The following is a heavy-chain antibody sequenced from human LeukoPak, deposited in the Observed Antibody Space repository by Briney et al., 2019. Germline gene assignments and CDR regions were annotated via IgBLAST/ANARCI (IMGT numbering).Heavy chain of an antibody. CDR2: IYHSGST. J-gene: IGHJ4*02. V-gene: IGHV4-39*07. Sequence: PSETLSLTCTVSGDPISSSVYYWGWIRQPPGKGLERIGSIYHSGSTYYNPSLKSRVTISVDTSKNQFSLKLSSVTAADTAVYYCARDPVGSSWFDYWGQGTLVTVSS. CDR1: GDPISSSVYY. D-gene: IGHD6-13*01. CDR3: ARDPVGSSWFDY.